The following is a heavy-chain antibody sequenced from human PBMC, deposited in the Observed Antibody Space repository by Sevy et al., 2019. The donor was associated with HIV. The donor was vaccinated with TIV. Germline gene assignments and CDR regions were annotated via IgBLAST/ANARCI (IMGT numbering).Heavy chain of an antibody. Sequence: GGSLRLSCAASGFIFNNAWMSWVRQAPGKGLEWVGRIKSNTDGGTTDDAAPVKDRFTISRDDSKNTLYLQMNSVKTGDTAVYYCTSMTTVEGVFDYWGQGTLVTVSS. CDR3: TSMTTVEGVFDY. CDR2: IKSNTDGGTT. V-gene: IGHV3-15*01. J-gene: IGHJ4*02. D-gene: IGHD4-17*01. CDR1: GFIFNNAW.